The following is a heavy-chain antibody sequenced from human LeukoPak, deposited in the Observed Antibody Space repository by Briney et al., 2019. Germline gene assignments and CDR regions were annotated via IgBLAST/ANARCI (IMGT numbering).Heavy chain of an antibody. V-gene: IGHV3-7*05. CDR1: ELTFISYW. CDR3: ARGSSNGFDV. CDR2: INRDGGET. Sequence: GGPLKPSCAGSELTFISYWLNWVGRAPGKGREGVANINRDGGETYCVDSVEGRLTISRDNAKNSLSLQMNSLRAEDTAVYYCARGSSNGFDVWGQGTMVTVSA. J-gene: IGHJ3*01. D-gene: IGHD3-10*01.